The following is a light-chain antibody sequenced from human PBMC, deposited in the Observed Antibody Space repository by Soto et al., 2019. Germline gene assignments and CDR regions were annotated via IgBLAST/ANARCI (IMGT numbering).Light chain of an antibody. Sequence: QSARTQPASVSGSPGQSITISCTEASSDVGSYNYVSWYQQYPGKAPKLMLFEVSARPSGVSNRFSGSKSGNTASLTISGLQAEDEADYYCSSYTSSSSLVFGTGTKVTVL. J-gene: IGLJ1*01. CDR1: SSDVGSYNY. CDR3: SSYTSSSSLV. V-gene: IGLV2-14*01. CDR2: EVS.